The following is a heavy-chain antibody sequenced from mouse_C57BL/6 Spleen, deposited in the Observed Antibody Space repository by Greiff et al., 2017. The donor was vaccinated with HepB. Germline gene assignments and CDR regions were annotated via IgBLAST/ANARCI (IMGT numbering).Heavy chain of an antibody. V-gene: IGHV1-69*01. CDR2: IDPSDSYT. J-gene: IGHJ3*01. Sequence: QVQLKQPGAELVMPGASVKLSCKASGYTFTSYWMHWVKQRPGQGLEWIGEIDPSDSYTNYNQKFKGKSTLTVDKSSSTAYMQLSSLTSEDSAVYYCARSTMVRRFAYWGQGTLVTVSA. D-gene: IGHD2-1*01. CDR3: ARSTMVRRFAY. CDR1: GYTFTSYW.